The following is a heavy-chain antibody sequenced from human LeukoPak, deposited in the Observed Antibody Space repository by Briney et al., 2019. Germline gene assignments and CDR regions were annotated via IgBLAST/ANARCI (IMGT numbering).Heavy chain of an antibody. Sequence: SETLSLTCTVSGGSISSYYWSWIRQPPGKGLEWIGYIYYSGSTNYNPSLKSRVTISVDTSKDQFSLKLSYVTAADTAVYFCARESSWGNFDYWGQGTLVTVSS. J-gene: IGHJ4*02. CDR2: IYYSGST. CDR1: GGSISSYY. V-gene: IGHV4-59*01. D-gene: IGHD7-27*01. CDR3: ARESSWGNFDY.